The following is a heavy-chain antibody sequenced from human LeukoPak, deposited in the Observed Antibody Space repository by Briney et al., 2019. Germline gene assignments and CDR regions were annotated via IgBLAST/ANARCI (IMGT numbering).Heavy chain of an antibody. V-gene: IGHV3-21*01. CDR3: AREVTDGGSDY. J-gene: IGHJ4*02. CDR1: GFTFSSYS. CDR2: ISSSSSYI. Sequence: PGGSLRLSCAASGFTFSSYSMNWVRQAPGKGLEWVSSISSSSSYIYYADSVKGRFTISRDNAKNSLYLQMNSLRAEDAAVYYCAREVTDGGSDYWGQGTLVTVSS. D-gene: IGHD4-23*01.